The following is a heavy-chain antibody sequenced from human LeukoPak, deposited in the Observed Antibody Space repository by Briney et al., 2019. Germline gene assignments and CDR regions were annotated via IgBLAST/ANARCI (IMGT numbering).Heavy chain of an antibody. CDR1: GFTFSSYA. CDR2: ISYDGSNK. J-gene: IGHJ4*02. CDR3: AREGPYGDPAPFDY. D-gene: IGHD4-17*01. V-gene: IGHV3-30-3*01. Sequence: GGSLRLSCAASGFTFSSYAMHWVRQAPGKGLEWVAVISYDGSNKYYADSVKGRFTISRDNSKNTLYLQMNSLRAEDTAVYYCAREGPYGDPAPFDYWGQGTLVTVSS.